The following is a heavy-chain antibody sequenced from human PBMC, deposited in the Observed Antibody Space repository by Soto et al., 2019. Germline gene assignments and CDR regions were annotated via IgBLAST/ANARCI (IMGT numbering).Heavy chain of an antibody. CDR2: IGGGGGHI. V-gene: IGHV3-23*01. D-gene: IGHD1-26*01. J-gene: IGHJ4*02. CDR1: GFTFSNYA. Sequence: EVQLLESGGGLVQPGWPLRLSCVASGFTFSNYAMSWVRQAPGKVLEWVSAIGGGGGHIYYPGSAKGRFIISRDNSSNTLYLQMNSLRVEDTAVYYWAKEATATCYADSWGQGTLVTVSA. CDR3: AKEATATCYADS.